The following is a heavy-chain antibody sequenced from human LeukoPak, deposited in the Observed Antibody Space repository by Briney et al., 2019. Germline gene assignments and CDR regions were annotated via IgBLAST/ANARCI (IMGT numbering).Heavy chain of an antibody. J-gene: IGHJ4*02. CDR3: ARRAGAYSHPYDY. CDR2: ISHDGSNK. D-gene: IGHD4/OR15-4a*01. CDR1: GLTFSTYA. V-gene: IGHV3-30*04. Sequence: GGSLRLSCAASGLTFSTYAMHWVRQAPGKGLEWVALISHDGSNKYYADSVKGRFTISRDNAKNSLYLQMNSLRAEDTAVYYCARRAGAYSHPYDYWGQGTLVTVSS.